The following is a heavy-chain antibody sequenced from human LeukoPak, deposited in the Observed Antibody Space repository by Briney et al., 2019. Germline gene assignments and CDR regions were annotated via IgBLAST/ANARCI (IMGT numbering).Heavy chain of an antibody. V-gene: IGHV5-51*01. J-gene: IGHJ4*02. CDR3: ASSPAWVGYDSSGYYLDY. D-gene: IGHD3-22*01. Sequence: RGESLKISCKGSGSSFTSYWIGWVRQLPGKGLEWMGIIYPGDSDTRYSPSFQGQVTISADKPISTAYLQWSSLKASDTAMYYCASSPAWVGYDSSGYYLDYWGQGTLVTVSS. CDR2: IYPGDSDT. CDR1: GSSFTSYW.